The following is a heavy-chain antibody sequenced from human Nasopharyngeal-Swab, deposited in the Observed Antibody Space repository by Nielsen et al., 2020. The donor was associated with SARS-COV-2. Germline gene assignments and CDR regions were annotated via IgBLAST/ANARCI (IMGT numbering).Heavy chain of an antibody. CDR3: AKDRTTMVRGVDY. V-gene: IGHV3-53*01. CDR1: GFTVSSNY. CDR2: IYSGGST. Sequence: GESLKISCAASGFTVSSNYMSWVRQAPGKGLEWVSVIYSGGSTYYADSVKGRFTISRDNSKNTLYLQMNSLRAEDTAVYYCAKDRTTMVRGVDYWGQGTLVTVSS. J-gene: IGHJ4*02. D-gene: IGHD3-10*01.